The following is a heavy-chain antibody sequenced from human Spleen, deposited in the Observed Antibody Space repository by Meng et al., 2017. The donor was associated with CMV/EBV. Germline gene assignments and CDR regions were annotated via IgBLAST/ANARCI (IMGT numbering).Heavy chain of an antibody. CDR3: ARGELDGGFDY. CDR2: INDRGST. J-gene: IGHJ4*02. Sequence: SETLSLTCAVYGGSFGDYYWNWIRQPPGKGLEWIGEINDRGSTNYNPSLQSRVTISVDTSKNQFSLKLSSVTAADTAVYYCARGELDGGFDYWGQGTLVTVSS. V-gene: IGHV4-34*01. CDR1: GGSFGDYY. D-gene: IGHD3-16*01.